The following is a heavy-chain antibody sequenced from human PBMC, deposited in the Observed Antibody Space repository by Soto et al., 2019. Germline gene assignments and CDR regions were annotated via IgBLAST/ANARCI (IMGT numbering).Heavy chain of an antibody. CDR1: GYTFTSYG. Sequence: ASVKVSCKASGYTFTSYGISWVRQAPGQGLEWMGWISAYNGNTNYAQKLQGRVTMTTDTSTSTAYMELRSLRSDDTAVYYCARERSYDILTGCYNVGFDYWGQGTLVTVSS. V-gene: IGHV1-18*01. CDR2: ISAYNGNT. J-gene: IGHJ4*02. CDR3: ARERSYDILTGCYNVGFDY. D-gene: IGHD3-9*01.